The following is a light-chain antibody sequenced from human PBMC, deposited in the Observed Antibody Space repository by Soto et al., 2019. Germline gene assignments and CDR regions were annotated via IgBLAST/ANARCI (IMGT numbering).Light chain of an antibody. V-gene: IGKV3-20*01. Sequence: EIVLTQSPGTLSVSPGERATLSCRASRSVTSDCLAWYRQRPGQAPRLLVYGASTRATGTPDRISGSGSGTGVTLAISRLEPEDFAVYYCQQCGSSRRTFGQGTRVEIK. CDR3: QQCGSSRRT. J-gene: IGKJ1*01. CDR1: RSVTSDC. CDR2: GAS.